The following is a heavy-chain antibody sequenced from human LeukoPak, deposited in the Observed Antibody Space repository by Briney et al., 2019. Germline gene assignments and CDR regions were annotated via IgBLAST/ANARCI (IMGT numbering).Heavy chain of an antibody. CDR3: ARDVQQLVPGEFDY. CDR2: IIPILGVA. CDR1: GGTFSSYA. J-gene: IGHJ4*02. V-gene: IGHV1-69*04. D-gene: IGHD6-13*01. Sequence: SVKVSCKASGGTFSSYAISWVRQAPGQGLEWMGRIIPILGVANYAQKFQGRVTITADKSTSTAYMELSSLRSEDTAVYYCARDVQQLVPGEFDYWGQGTLVTVSS.